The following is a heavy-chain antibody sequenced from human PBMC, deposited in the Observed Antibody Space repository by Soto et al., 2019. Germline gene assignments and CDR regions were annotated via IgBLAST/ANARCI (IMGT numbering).Heavy chain of an antibody. D-gene: IGHD6-13*01. J-gene: IGHJ4*02. V-gene: IGHV4-34*01. CDR1: GGSFSGYY. Sequence: PSETLSLTCAVYGGSFSGYYWSGIRQPPGKGLEWIGEINHSGSTNYNPSLKSRVTISVDTSKNQFSLKLSSVTAADTAVYYCARNIAAAAMGYWGQGTLVTVSS. CDR2: INHSGST. CDR3: ARNIAAAAMGY.